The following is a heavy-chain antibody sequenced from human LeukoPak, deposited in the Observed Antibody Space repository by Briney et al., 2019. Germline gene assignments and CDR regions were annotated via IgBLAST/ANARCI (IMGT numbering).Heavy chain of an antibody. CDR3: ARVLWFGELPPAGRLYYFDY. Sequence: SETLSLTCAVYGGSFSGYYWSWIRQPPGKGLEWIGSIYHSGSTYYNPSLKSRVTISVDTSKNQFSLKLSSVTAADTAVYYCARVLWFGELPPAGRLYYFDYWGQGTLVTVSS. CDR2: IYHSGST. J-gene: IGHJ4*02. D-gene: IGHD3-10*01. CDR1: GGSFSGYY. V-gene: IGHV4-34*01.